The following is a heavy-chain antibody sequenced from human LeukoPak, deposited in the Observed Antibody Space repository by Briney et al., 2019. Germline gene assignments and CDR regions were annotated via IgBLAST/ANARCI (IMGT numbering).Heavy chain of an antibody. CDR2: ISAYNGNT. CDR1: GYTFTSYG. V-gene: IGHV1-18*01. Sequence: ASVKVSCKASGYTFTSYGISWGRQAPGQGLEWMGWISAYNGNTNYAQKLQGRVTMTTDTSTSTAYMELRSLRSDDTAVYYCARGAYSSSWYEGYFDYWGQGTLVTVSS. J-gene: IGHJ4*02. CDR3: ARGAYSSSWYEGYFDY. D-gene: IGHD6-13*01.